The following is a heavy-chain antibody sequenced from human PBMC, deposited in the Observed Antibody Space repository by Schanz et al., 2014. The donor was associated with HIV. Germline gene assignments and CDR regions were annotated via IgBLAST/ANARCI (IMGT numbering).Heavy chain of an antibody. CDR2: ISYDGTKK. CDR3: VKAYSSGFSGAGS. J-gene: IGHJ5*02. Sequence: QVQLVESGGGVVQPGRSLRLSCAASGFTFDNYGMHWVRQAPGKGLEWVAVISYDGTKKHYADSVKGRFTISRDNSRNALYLHMNSLRADDTAIYYCVKAYSSGFSGAGSWGQGALVTVSS. V-gene: IGHV3-30*18. CDR1: GFTFDNYG. D-gene: IGHD5-18*01.